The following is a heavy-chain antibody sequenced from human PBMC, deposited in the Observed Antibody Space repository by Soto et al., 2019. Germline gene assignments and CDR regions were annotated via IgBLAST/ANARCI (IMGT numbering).Heavy chain of an antibody. V-gene: IGHV5-51*01. Sequence: GESLKISCQGSGYNFASYWIARVRQMPGKGLEWMGIIYPEDSDTKYSPSFKGQVTISADRSINTVFLQWRSLKASDTAIYYCARPVLDYYYYYGLDVWGQGTAVTVSS. CDR1: GYNFASYW. CDR3: ARPVLDYYYYYGLDV. J-gene: IGHJ6*02. CDR2: IYPEDSDT.